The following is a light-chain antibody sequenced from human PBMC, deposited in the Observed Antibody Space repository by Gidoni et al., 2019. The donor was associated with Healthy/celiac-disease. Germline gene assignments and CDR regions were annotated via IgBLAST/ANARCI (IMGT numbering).Light chain of an antibody. Sequence: EIVLTQSQATLSLSPGERATLSCRASQSVSSYLAWYQQKPGQAPRLLIYDASNRATGIPARFSGSGSGTDFTLTISSLEPEDFAVYYCQQRSNWPPATTFGGGTKVEIK. J-gene: IGKJ4*01. V-gene: IGKV3-11*01. CDR2: DAS. CDR3: QQRSNWPPATT. CDR1: QSVSSY.